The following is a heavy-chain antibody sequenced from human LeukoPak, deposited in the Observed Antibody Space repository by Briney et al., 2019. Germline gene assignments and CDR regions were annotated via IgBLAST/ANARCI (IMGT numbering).Heavy chain of an antibody. CDR1: GFTFSSYA. V-gene: IGHV3-23*01. D-gene: IGHD3-22*01. J-gene: IGHJ4*02. CDR3: ARGALEVVVITFPFDY. CDR2: ISGSGGST. Sequence: GGSLRLSCAASGFTFSSYAMSWVRQAPGKGLEWVSAISGSGGSTYYADSVKGRFTISRDNSKNTLYLQMNSLRAEDTAVYYCARGALEVVVITFPFDYWGQGTLVTVSS.